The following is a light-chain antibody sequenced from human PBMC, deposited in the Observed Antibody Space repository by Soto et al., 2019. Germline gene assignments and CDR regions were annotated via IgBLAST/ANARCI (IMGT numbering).Light chain of an antibody. J-gene: IGKJ4*01. V-gene: IGKV3D-15*01. Sequence: TQCPATLPASTGDRVSCSCRATQSVTHNLAWYQQKPGQAPKLLIYGASSRPTGIPYRFSGSGSGTDFTLTISRLQPEDCAIYYCQHYCSAPRTFGGGTKVDIK. CDR1: QSVTHN. CDR2: GAS. CDR3: QHYCSAPRT.